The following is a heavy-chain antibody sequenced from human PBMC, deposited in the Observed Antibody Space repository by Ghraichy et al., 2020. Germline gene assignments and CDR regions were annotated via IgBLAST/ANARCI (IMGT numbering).Heavy chain of an antibody. CDR3: AKEYSSSSGSFPDYFDY. CDR1: GFTFSSYA. D-gene: IGHD6-6*01. Sequence: GGSLRLSCAASGFTFSSYAMSWVRQAPGKGLEWVSAISGSGGSTYYADSVKGRFTISRDNSKNTLYLQMNSLRAEDTAVYYCAKEYSSSSGSFPDYFDYWGQGTLVTVSS. V-gene: IGHV3-23*01. CDR2: ISGSGGST. J-gene: IGHJ4*02.